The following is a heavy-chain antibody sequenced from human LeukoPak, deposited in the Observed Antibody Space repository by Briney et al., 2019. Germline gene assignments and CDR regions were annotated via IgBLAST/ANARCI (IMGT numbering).Heavy chain of an antibody. Sequence: KPSETLSLTCAVCGGSFSGYYWSWIRQPPGKGLEWIGEINHSGSTNYNPSLKSRVTISVDTSKNQFSLKLSSVTAADTAVYYCARRVGFVRYFDREWFGPWGQGTLITVSS. J-gene: IGHJ5*02. D-gene: IGHD3-9*01. CDR3: ARRVGFVRYFDREWFGP. CDR1: GGSFSGYY. V-gene: IGHV4-34*01. CDR2: INHSGST.